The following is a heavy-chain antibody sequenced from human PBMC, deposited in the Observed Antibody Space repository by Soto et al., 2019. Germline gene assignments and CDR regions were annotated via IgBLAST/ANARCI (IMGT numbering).Heavy chain of an antibody. J-gene: IGHJ5*02. CDR2: IYHTGDT. CDR3: ARDTNSLDL. CDR1: SYSISSGFF. V-gene: IGHV4-38-2*02. D-gene: IGHD2-8*01. Sequence: SETLSLTCVVSSYSISSGFFWAWIRQPPGKGLEWVGSIYHTGDTHYNPSLRSQVSMSVDTSKNHFSLRLTYLTAAATAVYFCARDTNSLDLWGQGILVTVSS.